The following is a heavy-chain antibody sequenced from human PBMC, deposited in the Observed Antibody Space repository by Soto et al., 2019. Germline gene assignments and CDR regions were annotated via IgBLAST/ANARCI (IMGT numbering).Heavy chain of an antibody. CDR3: ARERDYDILTGPRGYNWFDP. V-gene: IGHV3-21*01. CDR1: GFTFDDYA. J-gene: IGHJ5*02. CDR2: ISSSSSYI. D-gene: IGHD3-9*01. Sequence: GGSLRLSCAASGFTFDDYAMHWVRQAPGKGLEWVSSISSSSSYIYYADSVKGRFTISRDNAKNSLYLQMNSLRDEDTAVYYCARERDYDILTGPRGYNWFDPWGQGTLVTVSS.